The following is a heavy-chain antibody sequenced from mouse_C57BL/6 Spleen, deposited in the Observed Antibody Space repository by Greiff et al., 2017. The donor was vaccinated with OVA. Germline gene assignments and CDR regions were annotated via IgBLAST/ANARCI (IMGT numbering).Heavy chain of an antibody. J-gene: IGHJ1*03. D-gene: IGHD1-1*01. CDR3: ARGGYYGSDWYFDV. CDR2: IYPGSGST. CDR1: GYTFTSYW. V-gene: IGHV1-55*01. Sequence: QVQLQQPGAELVKPGASVKMSCTASGYTFTSYWITWVKQRPGQGLEWIGDIYPGSGSTNYTEKFKSKATLTVDTSSSTAYMPLSSLTSEDSAVYYCARGGYYGSDWYFDVWGTGTTVTVSS.